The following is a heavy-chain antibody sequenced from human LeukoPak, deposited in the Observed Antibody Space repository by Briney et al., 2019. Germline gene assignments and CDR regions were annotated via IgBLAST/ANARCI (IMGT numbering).Heavy chain of an antibody. CDR1: GFTFSSYG. Sequence: GGSLRLSCAASGFTFSSYGMHWVRQAPGKGLEWVAFIRYDGSNKYYADSVKGRFTISRDNSKNTLYLQMNSLRAEDTAVYYFAKKYDSSGYYPGYFDYWGQGTLVTVSS. J-gene: IGHJ4*02. CDR3: AKKYDSSGYYPGYFDY. CDR2: IRYDGSNK. V-gene: IGHV3-30*02. D-gene: IGHD3-22*01.